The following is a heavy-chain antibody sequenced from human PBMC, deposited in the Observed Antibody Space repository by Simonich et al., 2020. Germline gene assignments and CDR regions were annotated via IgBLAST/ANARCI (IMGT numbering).Heavy chain of an antibody. D-gene: IGHD6-13*01. J-gene: IGHJ6*02. CDR2: IFHSGST. V-gene: IGHV4-38-2*01. CDR1: GYSISSGYY. CDR3: ARVGYSNYYYYGMDV. Sequence: QVQLQESGPGLVKPSETLSLTCAVSGYSISSGYYWGWIRKPPGKGLEWIGSIFHSGSTSYHPSLKSRVTISVDTSKNQFSLKLSSVTAADTAVYYCARVGYSNYYYYGMDVWGQGTTVTVSS.